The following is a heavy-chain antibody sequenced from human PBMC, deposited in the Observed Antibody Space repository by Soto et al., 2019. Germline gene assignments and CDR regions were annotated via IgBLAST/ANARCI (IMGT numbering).Heavy chain of an antibody. CDR1: RFTFSSYS. CDR2: ISSSRSYI. V-gene: IGHV3-21*01. CDR3: ARDRNFWSGVPYYYGMDV. Sequence: GGSLTLSCAPSRFTFSSYSMNWVRQAPGKGLEWVSSISSSRSYIYYADSVKGRLTISRDNAKNSLYLQMNSLRAEDTAVYYCARDRNFWSGVPYYYGMDVWGQGTTVTVSS. J-gene: IGHJ6*02. D-gene: IGHD3-3*01.